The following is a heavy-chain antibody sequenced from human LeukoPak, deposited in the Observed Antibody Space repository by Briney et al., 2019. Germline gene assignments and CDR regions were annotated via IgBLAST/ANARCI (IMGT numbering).Heavy chain of an antibody. CDR1: GYTFTSYG. Sequence: ASVKVSCKASGYTFTSYGISWVRQAPGQGLEWMGWISAYNGNTNYAQKLQGRVTMTTDTSTSTAYMELRSLRSDDTAVYYCARAPDPYHYGSGSIPNYYYYGMDVWGQGTTVTVSS. CDR3: ARAPDPYHYGSGSIPNYYYYGMDV. CDR2: ISAYNGNT. D-gene: IGHD3-10*01. J-gene: IGHJ6*02. V-gene: IGHV1-18*01.